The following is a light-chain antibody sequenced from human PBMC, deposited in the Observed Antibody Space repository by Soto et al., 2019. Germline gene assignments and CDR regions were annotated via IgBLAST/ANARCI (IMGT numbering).Light chain of an antibody. V-gene: IGKV1-5*03. CDR3: QHYNSFSRT. CDR1: DNIVHW. J-gene: IGKJ1*01. CDR2: KAA. Sequence: DIQITQSPSTLSASVGDRVAIACRASDNIVHWVAWYQQKPGKAPKLLIYKAANLADEVPSRFAGSGSGTDFTLTITRMQPDDLAKYYCQHYNSFSRTFGQGTKVDIK.